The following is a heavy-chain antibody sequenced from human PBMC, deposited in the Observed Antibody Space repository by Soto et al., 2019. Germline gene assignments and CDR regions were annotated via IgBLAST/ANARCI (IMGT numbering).Heavy chain of an antibody. CDR1: AFKFSDYY. D-gene: IGHD2-15*01. CDR2: ISGSGDVI. V-gene: IGHV3-11*01. CDR3: ARAPDCGEGSCYRHFDL. Sequence: GGSLRLSCAASAFKFSDYYMSWVRQSPGKGLEWVSYISGSGDVIYYADSVKGRFTISRDNDKKSVHLQMDTLRAEDTALYYCARAPDCGEGSCYRHFDLWGQGTRVTVSS. J-gene: IGHJ4*02.